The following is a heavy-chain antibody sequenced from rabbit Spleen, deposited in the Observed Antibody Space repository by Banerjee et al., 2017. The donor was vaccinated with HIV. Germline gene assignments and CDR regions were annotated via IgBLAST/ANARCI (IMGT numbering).Heavy chain of an antibody. D-gene: IGHD8-1*01. V-gene: IGHV1S45*01. CDR1: GIDFSSYNY. Sequence: QQQLEESGGGLVKPGGTLTLTCKASGIDFSSYNYMCWVRQAPGKGLEWIACIDSGNRAYTFYATWATGRFTISKTSSTTVTLQMTSLTAADTATYFCARDTGTSFSTYGMDLRGPGTLVTVS. CDR3: ARDTGTSFSTYGMDL. CDR2: IDSGNRAYT. J-gene: IGHJ6*01.